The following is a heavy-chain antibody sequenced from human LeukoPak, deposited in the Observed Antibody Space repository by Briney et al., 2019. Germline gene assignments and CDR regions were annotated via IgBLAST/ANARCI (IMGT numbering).Heavy chain of an antibody. J-gene: IGHJ4*02. CDR2: IGGSTSTI. Sequence: PGGSLRLSCAASGFIFSDYSMNWVRQAPGKGLECLSYIGGSTSTISYADSVKGRFTISRDNAKNSLYLQMDSLRAEDTAVYYCARDHKWGFDYWGQGILVAVSS. CDR3: ARDHKWGFDY. D-gene: IGHD7-27*01. V-gene: IGHV3-48*01. CDR1: GFIFSDYS.